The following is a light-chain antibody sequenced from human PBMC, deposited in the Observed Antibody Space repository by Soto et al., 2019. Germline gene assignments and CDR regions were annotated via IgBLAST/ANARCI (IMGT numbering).Light chain of an antibody. CDR3: QQLTSYPPS. J-gene: IGKJ4*01. Sequence: DIQLTQSPSFLSASVGDRVTITCRASQGISSYLAWYQQKLGKAPKLLIYAASTLQSGVPSRFSGSGSGTEFTLATSSLQPEDFATYYCQQLTSYPPSFGGGTKVEIK. CDR1: QGISSY. V-gene: IGKV1-9*01. CDR2: AAS.